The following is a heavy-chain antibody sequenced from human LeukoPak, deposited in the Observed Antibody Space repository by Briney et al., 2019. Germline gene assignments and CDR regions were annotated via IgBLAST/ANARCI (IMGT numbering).Heavy chain of an antibody. Sequence: SETLSLTCAVYGGSFSGYYWSWIRQPPGKGPEWIGEINHSGSTNYNPSLKSRVTISVDTSKNQFSLKLSSVTAADTAVYYCARGRFGMDVWGQGTTVTVSS. CDR2: INHSGST. CDR1: GGSFSGYY. V-gene: IGHV4-34*01. CDR3: ARGRFGMDV. J-gene: IGHJ6*02.